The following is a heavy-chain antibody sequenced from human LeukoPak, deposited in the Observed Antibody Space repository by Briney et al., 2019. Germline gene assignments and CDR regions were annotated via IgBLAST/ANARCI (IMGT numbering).Heavy chain of an antibody. Sequence: PGRSLRLSSAASGFTFSSYAMSWVRQAPGKGLEWVSAISGSGGSTYYADSVKGRFTISRDNSKNTLYLQMNSLRAEDTAVYYCAKDLSDYDFWSGYYLGSYYFDYWGQGTLVTVSS. CDR1: GFTFSSYA. CDR2: ISGSGGST. D-gene: IGHD3-3*01. CDR3: AKDLSDYDFWSGYYLGSYYFDY. J-gene: IGHJ4*02. V-gene: IGHV3-23*01.